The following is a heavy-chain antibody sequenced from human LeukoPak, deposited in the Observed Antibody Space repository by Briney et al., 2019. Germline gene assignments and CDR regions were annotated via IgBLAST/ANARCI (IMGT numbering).Heavy chain of an antibody. J-gene: IGHJ4*02. CDR3: ARDGQSYYDFWSGYIQIDY. CDR2: IYHSGST. Sequence: SETLSLTCTVSGYSISSGYYWGWIRQPPGKGLEWIGSIYHSGSTYYNPSLESRVTISVDTSKNQFSLKLSSVTAADTAVYYCARDGQSYYDFWSGYIQIDYWGQGTLVTVSS. CDR1: GYSISSGYY. D-gene: IGHD3-3*01. V-gene: IGHV4-38-2*02.